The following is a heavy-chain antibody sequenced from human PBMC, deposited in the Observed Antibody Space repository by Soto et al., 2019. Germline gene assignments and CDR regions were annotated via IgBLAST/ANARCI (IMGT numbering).Heavy chain of an antibody. CDR3: ARASLTIFGAPYGMDV. CDR2: ISGYNGDT. D-gene: IGHD3-3*01. CDR1: GYAFPRYS. J-gene: IGHJ6*02. V-gene: IGHV1-18*04. Sequence: SEQASCRDSGYAFPRYSIRLVRQAPGQGLEWMGWISGYNGDTEYSKNFQGRLTMTIDTSTTTASMELRSLRSDDTAVYYCARASLTIFGAPYGMDVWGQGTSVTVSS.